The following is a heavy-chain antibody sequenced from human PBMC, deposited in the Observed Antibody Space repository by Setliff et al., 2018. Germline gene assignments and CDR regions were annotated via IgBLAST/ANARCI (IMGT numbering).Heavy chain of an antibody. D-gene: IGHD3-9*01. J-gene: IGHJ6*03. CDR1: GYSFASYG. V-gene: IGHV1-18*01. Sequence: GASVKVSCKTSGYSFASYGVSWVRQAPGQGLEWMGWISGYNGDTNYAPEFQGRVTMTTDTSTSTGYMEVSRLRTDDTAVYFCARDGDILTTYYIYYYYMDVWGKGATVTVSS. CDR3: ARDGDILTTYYIYYYYMDV. CDR2: ISGYNGDT.